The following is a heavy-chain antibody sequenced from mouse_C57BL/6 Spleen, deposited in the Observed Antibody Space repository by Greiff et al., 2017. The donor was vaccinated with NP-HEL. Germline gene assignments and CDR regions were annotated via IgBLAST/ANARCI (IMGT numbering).Heavy chain of an antibody. CDR3: ARQGSLTSYFDY. V-gene: IGHV1-69*01. CDR2: IDPSDSYT. J-gene: IGHJ2*01. CDR1: GYTFTSYW. D-gene: IGHD3-3*01. Sequence: QVQLQQPGAELVMPGASVKLSCKASGYTFTSYWMHWVKQRPGQGLEWIGEIDPSDSYTNYNQKFKGKSTLTVDKSSSTAYMQLSSLTSEDSAVYYCARQGSLTSYFDYWGQGTTLTVSS.